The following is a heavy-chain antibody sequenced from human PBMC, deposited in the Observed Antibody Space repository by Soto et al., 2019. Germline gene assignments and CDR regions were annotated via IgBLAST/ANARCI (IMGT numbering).Heavy chain of an antibody. J-gene: IGHJ4*02. V-gene: IGHV1-18*01. Sequence: QVQLVQSGAEVKKPGASVKVSCKASGYTFTSYGISWVRQAPGQGLEWMGWISAYNGNTNYAPKLQGRVTMTTDTSTSTAYMELRSLRSDDTAVYYCARDRGRYDILTGYPLFDYWGQGTLVTVSS. CDR3: ARDRGRYDILTGYPLFDY. CDR1: GYTFTSYG. D-gene: IGHD3-9*01. CDR2: ISAYNGNT.